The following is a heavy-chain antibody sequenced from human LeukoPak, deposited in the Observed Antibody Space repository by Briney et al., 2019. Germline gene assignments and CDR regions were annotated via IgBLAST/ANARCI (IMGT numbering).Heavy chain of an antibody. Sequence: QSGGSLRLSCAASGFTLSDSWMSWVRQAPGKGLEWVANMNQDGSAKGYVDSVKGRFTISRDNARNSLYLQMSSLRPEDTAVYYCATYTHWVAGDVWGQGTTVTVSS. J-gene: IGHJ6*02. V-gene: IGHV3-7*01. CDR3: ATYTHWVAGDV. CDR2: MNQDGSAK. D-gene: IGHD3-16*01. CDR1: GFTLSDSW.